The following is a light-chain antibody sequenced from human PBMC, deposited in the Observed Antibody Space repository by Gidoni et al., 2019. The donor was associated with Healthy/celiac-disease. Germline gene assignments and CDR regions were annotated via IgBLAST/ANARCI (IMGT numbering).Light chain of an antibody. CDR3: QQSYSTPRYT. V-gene: IGKV1-39*01. Sequence: DIQMTQSPSSLSASVGDRVTITCRASQSISSYLNWYQQKPGKAPKILIYAASSLQSGVPSRFSGSGSVTDFTLTISSLQPEDFATYYCQQSYSTPRYTFGQGTKLEIK. J-gene: IGKJ2*01. CDR1: QSISSY. CDR2: AAS.